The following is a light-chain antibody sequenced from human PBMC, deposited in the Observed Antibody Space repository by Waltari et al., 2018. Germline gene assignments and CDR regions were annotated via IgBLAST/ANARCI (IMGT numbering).Light chain of an antibody. Sequence: DIQMTQSPSSLSVSVGDRVTIACRASQGITNDLAWYQQKPGKVPSVLIYDASTLQSGVPSRFSGSGFGTDFTLTISNLQPEDVATYYCQKYDTVPLTFGGGTKVEIK. CDR3: QKYDTVPLT. CDR1: QGITND. V-gene: IGKV1-27*01. J-gene: IGKJ4*01. CDR2: DAS.